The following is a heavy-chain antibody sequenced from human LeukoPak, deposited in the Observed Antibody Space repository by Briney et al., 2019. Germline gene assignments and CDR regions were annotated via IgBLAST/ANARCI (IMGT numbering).Heavy chain of an antibody. CDR3: AKDSAGTWPFFYYYHGMDV. CDR2: ISYDGDNK. V-gene: IGHV3-30*18. CDR1: GLNFKSCG. J-gene: IGHJ6*02. D-gene: IGHD3-3*02. Sequence: GGSLRLSCEASGLNFKSCGMHWVRQAPGKGLEWVAVISYDGDNKYYTDSVKGRFTISRDNSKNMLSLQMNSLRAEDTGLYYCAKDSAGTWPFFYYYHGMDVWGQGTTVIVSS.